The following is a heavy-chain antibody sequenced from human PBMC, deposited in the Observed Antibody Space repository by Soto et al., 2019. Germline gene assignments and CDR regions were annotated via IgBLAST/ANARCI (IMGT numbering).Heavy chain of an antibody. CDR3: ARSLLTRIRGATIPYYSVMDV. J-gene: IGHJ6*02. CDR1: GGTFSSYA. D-gene: IGHD3-10*01. Sequence: SVKVSCKASGGTFSSYAISWARQAPGQGLEWMGGTIPIFGTANYAQKFQGRVTITADKSTSTAYMESVPAADTAVYYCARSLLTRIRGATIPYYSVMDVWGQGTTVTVSS. CDR2: TIPIFGTA. V-gene: IGHV1-69*06.